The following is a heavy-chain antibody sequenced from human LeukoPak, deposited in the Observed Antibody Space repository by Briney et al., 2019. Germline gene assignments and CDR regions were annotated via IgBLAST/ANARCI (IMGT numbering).Heavy chain of an antibody. D-gene: IGHD3-16*01. J-gene: IGHJ6*02. CDR3: ARSLGEWLYYYYGMDV. CDR2: IYYSGST. Sequence: SETLSLTCTVSGGSISSSSYYWGWIRQPPGKGLEWIGSIYYSGSTYYNPSLKSRVTISVDTSKNQFSLKLSSVTAADTAVYYCARSLGEWLYYYYGMDVWGQGTTVTVSS. V-gene: IGHV4-39*07. CDR1: GGSISSSSYY.